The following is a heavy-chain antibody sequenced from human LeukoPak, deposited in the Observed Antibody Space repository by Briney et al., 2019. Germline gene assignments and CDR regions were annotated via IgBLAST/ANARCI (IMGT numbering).Heavy chain of an antibody. D-gene: IGHD3-22*01. CDR1: GFSFDDYA. CDR2: ISWNSGSM. Sequence: GGSLRLSCAASGFSFDDYAMHWVRQAPGKGLEWVAGISWNSGSMDYVDSVKGRFTISRDNAKNSVYLQMNNVRAEDTAFYYCAKDIGSLTYWYDDSKSGALDYWGQGTLVTVSS. J-gene: IGHJ4*02. CDR3: AKDIGSLTYWYDDSKSGALDY. V-gene: IGHV3-9*01.